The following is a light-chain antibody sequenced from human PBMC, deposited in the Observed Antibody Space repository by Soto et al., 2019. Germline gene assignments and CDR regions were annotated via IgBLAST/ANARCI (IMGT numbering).Light chain of an antibody. CDR3: QQYSTSRLT. Sequence: EIVLTQSPGTLSLSPGERATLSCRASQSVTSSYLAWYQQKPGQAPRLLISGASSRATGIPDRFSGSVSRTDFTLTISRLDPEDFAVYYCQQYSTSRLTFGGGTKVEIK. CDR1: QSVTSSY. CDR2: GAS. V-gene: IGKV3-20*01. J-gene: IGKJ4*01.